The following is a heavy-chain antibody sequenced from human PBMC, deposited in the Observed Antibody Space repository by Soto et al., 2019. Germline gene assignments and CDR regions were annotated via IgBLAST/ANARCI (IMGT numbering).Heavy chain of an antibody. CDR3: ARGGLDDFWTGYLPYPAS. D-gene: IGHD3-3*01. CDR2: IYLSGFT. V-gene: IGHV4-30-4*08. Sequence: SETLSLTCTVSGGSITSSKHYWSWIRQHPGKGLEWIGYIYLSGFTYSNPSLKSRVSMSIDTSKNEFSLKLSSVTAADTAVYYCARGGLDDFWTGYLPYPASWALATLVTSPQ. J-gene: IGHJ5*02. CDR1: GGSITSSKHY.